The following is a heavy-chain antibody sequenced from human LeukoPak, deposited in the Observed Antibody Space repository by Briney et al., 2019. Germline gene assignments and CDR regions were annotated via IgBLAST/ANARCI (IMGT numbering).Heavy chain of an antibody. J-gene: IGHJ4*02. CDR3: AKDQGIAVAGPTDY. CDR1: GFTFSSYA. D-gene: IGHD6-19*01. V-gene: IGHV3-23*01. Sequence: GGSLRLSCAASGFTFSSYAMSWVRQAPGKGLEWVSAISGSGGSTYYADSVKDRFTISRDNSKNTLYLQMNSLRAEDTAVYYCAKDQGIAVAGPTDYWGQGTLVTVSS. CDR2: ISGSGGST.